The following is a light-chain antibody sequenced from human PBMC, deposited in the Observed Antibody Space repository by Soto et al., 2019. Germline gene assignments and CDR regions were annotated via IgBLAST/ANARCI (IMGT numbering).Light chain of an antibody. Sequence: EIVLTQSPGTLSLSPGERATLSCRASQSFSITHLAWYQQKPGQAPRLLIYGASNRATGIPDRFSGSGSGTDFTLTISRLVPEDFAVHYCQQYGYSPPWTFGQGTRVQIK. CDR1: QSFSITH. CDR2: GAS. V-gene: IGKV3-20*01. CDR3: QQYGYSPPWT. J-gene: IGKJ1*01.